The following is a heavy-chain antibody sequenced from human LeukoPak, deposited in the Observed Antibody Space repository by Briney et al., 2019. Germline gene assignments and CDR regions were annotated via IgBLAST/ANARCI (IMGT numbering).Heavy chain of an antibody. J-gene: IGHJ6*03. CDR1: AGSISSSNYY. V-gene: IGHV4-39*02. CDR3: ARENSGWPLYYYYYMDV. CDR2: IYYSGRT. Sequence: PSETLSLTCTVSAGSISSSNYYWGWIRQPPGKGLEWIGSIYYSGRTYYNPSLKSRVTISVDTSKNQFSLQLNSVTPEDTAVYYCARENSGWPLYYYYYMDVWGKGTTVTVSS. D-gene: IGHD6-19*01.